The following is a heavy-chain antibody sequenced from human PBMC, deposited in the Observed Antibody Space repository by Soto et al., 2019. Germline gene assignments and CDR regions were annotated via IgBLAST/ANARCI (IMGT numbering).Heavy chain of an antibody. Sequence: SETLSLTWTPSGGPIRSYYWSWIRQPPGMGLECMGCIYSSGTSNYNPSPRSLLTISVDTSKNQFSLKLNSVTASDPAVYYCATGFGSYSYYYAMDVWGRGTTVTVSS. CDR1: GGPIRSYY. CDR3: ATGFGSYSYYYAMDV. D-gene: IGHD1-26*01. V-gene: IGHV4-59*12. CDR2: IYSSGTS. J-gene: IGHJ6*02.